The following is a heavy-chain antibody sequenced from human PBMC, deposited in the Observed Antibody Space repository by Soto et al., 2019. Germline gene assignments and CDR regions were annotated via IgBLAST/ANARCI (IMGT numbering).Heavy chain of an antibody. D-gene: IGHD6-19*01. J-gene: IGHJ4*02. CDR1: GYTFTSYA. CDR2: INAGNGNT. V-gene: IGHV1-3*01. CDR3: AREREVSSGWYAGSFDY. Sequence: QVQLVQSGAEGKKPGASVKVSCKASGYTFTSYAMHWVRQAPGQRLEWMGWINAGNGNTKYSQMFQGIVTITRDTSASTAYMELSSLRTEDTSVYYCAREREVSSGWYAGSFDYWGQGTLVTVSS.